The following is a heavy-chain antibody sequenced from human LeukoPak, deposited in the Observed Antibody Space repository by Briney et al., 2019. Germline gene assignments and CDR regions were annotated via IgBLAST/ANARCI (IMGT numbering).Heavy chain of an antibody. V-gene: IGHV3-48*03. CDR1: GFTFSSYE. D-gene: IGHD1-26*01. CDR3: ARDMGYSGSSPIEY. J-gene: IGHJ4*02. CDR2: ISSSGSTI. Sequence: QAGGSLRLSCAASGFTFSSYEMNWVRQAPGKGLEWVSYISSSGSTIYYADSVKGRFTISRDNAKNSLYLQMNSLRAEDTAVYYCARDMGYSGSSPIEYWGQGSLVTVSS.